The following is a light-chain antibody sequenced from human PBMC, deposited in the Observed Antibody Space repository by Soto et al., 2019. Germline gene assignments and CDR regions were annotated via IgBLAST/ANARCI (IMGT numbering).Light chain of an antibody. J-gene: IGLJ2*01. Sequence: SYELTQPPSVSVAPGKKASISCGGNNIGSKGVHWYQQKPGQAPVLVIYSDTDLPPVIPARFSASNSTNLATLTISRVEGGDEADYYCQLWDSGSAHVVFGGGTKVTVL. CDR1: NIGSKG. V-gene: IGLV3-21*04. CDR3: QLWDSGSAHVV. CDR2: SDT.